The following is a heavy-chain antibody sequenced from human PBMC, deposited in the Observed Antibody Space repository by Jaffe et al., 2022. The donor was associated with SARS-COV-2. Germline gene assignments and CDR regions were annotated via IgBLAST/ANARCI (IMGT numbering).Heavy chain of an antibody. Sequence: QVQLQQSGPGLVKPSQTLSLTCAISGDSVSSNSAAWNWIRQSPSRGLEWLGRTYYRSKWYNDYAVSVKSRITINPDTSKNQFSLQLNSVTPEDTAVYYCARAMDCTNGVCHTQGYYFDYWGQGTLVTVSS. J-gene: IGHJ4*02. CDR2: TYYRSKWYN. D-gene: IGHD2-8*01. CDR1: GDSVSSNSAA. CDR3: ARAMDCTNGVCHTQGYYFDY. V-gene: IGHV6-1*01.